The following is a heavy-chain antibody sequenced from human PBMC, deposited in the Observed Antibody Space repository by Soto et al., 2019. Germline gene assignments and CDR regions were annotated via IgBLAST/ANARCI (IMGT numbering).Heavy chain of an antibody. Sequence: VKVSCKASGYTFTGYYMHWVRQARGQRLEWIGWIVVGSGNTNYAQKFQERVTITRDMSTSTAYMELSSLRSEDTAVYYCAARRKANYYYGMDVWGQGTTVTVSS. V-gene: IGHV1-58*02. CDR2: IVVGSGNT. J-gene: IGHJ6*02. CDR1: GYTFTGYY. CDR3: AARRKANYYYGMDV.